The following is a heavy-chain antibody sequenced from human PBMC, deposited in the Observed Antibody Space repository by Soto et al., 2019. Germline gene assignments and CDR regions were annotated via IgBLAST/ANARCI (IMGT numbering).Heavy chain of an antibody. CDR2: INHSGST. Sequence: SETLSLTCAVYGGSCSGYYWSWIRRPXRKGLEWIGEINHSGSTNYNPSLKSRVSASVDTSKNQFSLKLTSVTAADTALYFCARLKITASVANNWFDSWGRGTLVTVSS. CDR1: GGSCSGYY. J-gene: IGHJ5*01. CDR3: ARLKITASVANNWFDS. V-gene: IGHV4-34*01. D-gene: IGHD6-13*01.